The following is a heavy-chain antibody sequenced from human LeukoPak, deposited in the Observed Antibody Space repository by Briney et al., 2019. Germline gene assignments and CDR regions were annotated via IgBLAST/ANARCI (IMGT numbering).Heavy chain of an antibody. V-gene: IGHV3-7*01. CDR2: IKQDGSEK. CDR3: ARDNSSSWYVPLYYFDY. J-gene: IGHJ4*02. D-gene: IGHD6-13*01. CDR1: GFTFSSYW. Sequence: GGSLRLSCAASGFTFSSYWMSWVRQAPGKGLEWVANIKQDGSEKYYVDSVKGRFTISRGNAKNSLYLQMNSLRAEDTAVYYCARDNSSSWYVPLYYFDYWGQGTLVTVSS.